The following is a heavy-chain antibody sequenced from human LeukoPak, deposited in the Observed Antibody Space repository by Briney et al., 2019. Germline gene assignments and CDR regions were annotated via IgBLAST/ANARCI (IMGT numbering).Heavy chain of an antibody. CDR1: GGSISSYY. V-gene: IGHV4-59*01. Sequence: PSETLSLTCTVSGGSISSYYWSWIRQPPGKGLEWIGYIYYSGSTNYNPSLKSRVTISVDTSKNQFSLKLTSVTAADTAVYYCVRAGSSAYLIDYWGQGTLVTVSS. D-gene: IGHD3-22*01. CDR2: IYYSGST. CDR3: VRAGSSAYLIDY. J-gene: IGHJ4*02.